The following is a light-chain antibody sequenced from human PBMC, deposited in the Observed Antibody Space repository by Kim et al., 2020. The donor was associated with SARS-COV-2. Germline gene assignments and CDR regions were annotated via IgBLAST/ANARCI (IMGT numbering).Light chain of an antibody. CDR1: QSVSSN. CDR2: GAS. J-gene: IGKJ4*01. CDR3: QQYYNWPLT. V-gene: IGKV3-15*01. Sequence: GSPGERDTLSCRASQSVSSNLAWYQQKPGQAPRLLIFGASTRATGIPARFSGSGSGTEFTLTISSLQSEDFAVYYCQQYYNWPLTFGGGTKVEIK.